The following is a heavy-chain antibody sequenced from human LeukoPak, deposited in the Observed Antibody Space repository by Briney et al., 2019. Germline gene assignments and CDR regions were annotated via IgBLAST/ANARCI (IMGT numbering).Heavy chain of an antibody. J-gene: IGHJ4*02. Sequence: ASVEVSCKASGYTFTSYDINWVRQATGQGLEWMGWMNPNSGNTGSAQKFQGRVTMTRNTSISTTYMELSSLRYEDTAIYYCARGGSGSSWYVYWGQGTRVTVSS. CDR1: GYTFTSYD. D-gene: IGHD6-13*01. CDR2: MNPNSGNT. V-gene: IGHV1-8*01. CDR3: ARGGSGSSWYVY.